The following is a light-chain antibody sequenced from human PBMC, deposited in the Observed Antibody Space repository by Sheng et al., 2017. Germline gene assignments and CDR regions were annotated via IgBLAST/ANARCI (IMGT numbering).Light chain of an antibody. J-gene: IGKJ1*01. CDR1: QGISTY. CDR3: QQYDSPPWT. Sequence: QLTQSPSSLSASVGDRVIITCRASQGISTYLAWYQQKPEKAPKLLIYKASDLESGVPSRFSGSGSGTEFTLTIISLQPDDFATYYCQQYDSPPWTFGQGTKVEIK. CDR2: KAS. V-gene: IGKV1-5*03.